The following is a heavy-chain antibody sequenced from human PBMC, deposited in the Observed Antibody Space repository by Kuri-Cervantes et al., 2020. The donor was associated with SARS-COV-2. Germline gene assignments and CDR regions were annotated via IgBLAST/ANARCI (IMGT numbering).Heavy chain of an antibody. CDR1: GFNFSTSD. J-gene: IGHJ4*02. D-gene: IGHD2-21*01. Sequence: LSLTCVASGFNFSTSDMHWVRQAPGKGLEWGTFISYDGKNKKCLASGKGRFTISRDNSQNTLHLQMKSLRGEDTAIYYCAKDRAGVHDFWGQGTLVTVSS. CDR2: ISYDGKNK. V-gene: IGHV3-30*18. CDR3: AKDRAGVHDF.